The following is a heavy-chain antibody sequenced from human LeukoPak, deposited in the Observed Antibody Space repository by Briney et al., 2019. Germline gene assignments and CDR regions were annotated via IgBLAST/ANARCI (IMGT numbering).Heavy chain of an antibody. CDR1: GFTFGDYA. CDR3: TRGSTMGYDSSGYYSPFDY. CDR2: IRSKAYGGTT. D-gene: IGHD3-22*01. J-gene: IGHJ4*02. V-gene: IGHV3-49*03. Sequence: GGSLRLSCTASGFTFGDYAMSWFRQAPGKGLEWVGFIRSKAYGGTTEYAASVKGRFTISRDDSKSIAYLQMNSLKTEDTAVYYCTRGSTMGYDSSGYYSPFDYWGQGTLVTVSS.